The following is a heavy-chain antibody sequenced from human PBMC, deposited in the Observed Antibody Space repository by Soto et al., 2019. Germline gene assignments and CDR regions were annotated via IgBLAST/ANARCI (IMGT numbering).Heavy chain of an antibody. CDR2: ISGGGSNT. CDR1: GCSFSTYA. Sequence: GGSLRLSCAASGCSFSTYAMTWVRQAPGKGLEWVSGISGGGSNTYYSDSVKGRFSISRHNSKNTGYLQMNSLRVEDTAVDYCANFSAASVYAISSAPDYWGQGTLVTVSS. V-gene: IGHV3-23*01. D-gene: IGHD2-2*01. J-gene: IGHJ4*02. CDR3: ANFSAASVYAISSAPDY.